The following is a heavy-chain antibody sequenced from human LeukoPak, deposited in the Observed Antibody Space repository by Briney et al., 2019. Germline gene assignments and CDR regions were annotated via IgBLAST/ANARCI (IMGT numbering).Heavy chain of an antibody. CDR3: ARDGGDPNPIFDY. D-gene: IGHD4-17*01. CDR1: GYTFTGYY. Sequence: ASVKVSCKASGYTFTGYYMHWVRQAPGQGLEWMGRINPNSGGTNYAQKFQGRVTMTRDTSISTAYMEVSRLRSDDTAVYYCARDGGDPNPIFDYWGQGTLVTVSS. V-gene: IGHV1-2*06. CDR2: INPNSGGT. J-gene: IGHJ4*02.